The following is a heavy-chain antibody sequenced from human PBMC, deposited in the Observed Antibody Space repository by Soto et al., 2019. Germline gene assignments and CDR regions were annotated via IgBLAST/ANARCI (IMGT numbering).Heavy chain of an antibody. CDR3: ARGQIPSLYGLGTYGSFDY. CDR2: ISSSSTYI. D-gene: IGHD3-10*01. V-gene: IGHV3-21*01. J-gene: IGHJ4*02. CDR1: GFTFSRYS. Sequence: VGSLRLSCAASGFTFSRYSINWVRQAPGKGLEWVSSISSSSTYIYYADSVKGRFTISRDNAKKSLYLQMNSLRAEDTAVYYCARGQIPSLYGLGTYGSFDYWGQGSLVTVSS.